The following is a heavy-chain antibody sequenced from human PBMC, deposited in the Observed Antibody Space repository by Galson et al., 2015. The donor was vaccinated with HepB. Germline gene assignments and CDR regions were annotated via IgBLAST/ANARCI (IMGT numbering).Heavy chain of an antibody. V-gene: IGHV3-23*01. D-gene: IGHD3-3*01. CDR3: ARVRTVLRFLEWQPLDI. Sequence: SLRLSCAAYGFTFSSYAMSWVRQAPGKGLEWVSAISGSGGSTYYADSVKGRSTISRDNAKNSLYLQMNSLRAEDTAVYYCARVRTVLRFLEWQPLDIWGQGTMVTVSS. CDR1: GFTFSSYA. CDR2: ISGSGGST. J-gene: IGHJ3*02.